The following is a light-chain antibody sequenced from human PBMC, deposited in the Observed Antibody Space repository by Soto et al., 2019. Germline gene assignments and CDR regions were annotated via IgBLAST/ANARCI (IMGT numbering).Light chain of an antibody. CDR3: QQRSNWPLT. Sequence: EIELTQSPATLSLSPGERATHACRASQSVSSYVAWYQQKPGQAPRLLIYDASNRATGIPARFSGSGSGTDFTLTISSLEPEDFAVYYCQQRSNWPLTFGGGTKVEIK. V-gene: IGKV3-11*01. CDR2: DAS. CDR1: QSVSSY. J-gene: IGKJ4*01.